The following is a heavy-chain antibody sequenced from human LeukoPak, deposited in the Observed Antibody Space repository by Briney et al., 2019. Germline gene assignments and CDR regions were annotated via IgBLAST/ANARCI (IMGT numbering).Heavy chain of an antibody. CDR1: GITFSHYG. J-gene: IGHJ4*02. Sequence: GRSRRLTCTASGITFSHYGMHWVRQAPGRGLEWVAGIWYDGTDKYYADSVKGRFTISRDNSRNTLYLQMNSLRVEDTAMYSCARDPAGNRGNFDYWGQGTLVTVSS. CDR2: IWYDGTDK. CDR3: ARDPAGNRGNFDY. D-gene: IGHD6-13*01. V-gene: IGHV3-33*01.